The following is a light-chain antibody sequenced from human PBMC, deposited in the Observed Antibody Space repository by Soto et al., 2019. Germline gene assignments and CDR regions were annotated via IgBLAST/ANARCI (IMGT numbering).Light chain of an antibody. CDR1: QRVSSQ. CDR2: DAS. Sequence: VLTQSPATLSLSPGERATLSCRASQRVSSQLAWYQQKPGQAPRLFIYDASKRATGVPGRFSGSGSGTDFTLTISSLEPDDVAVYYCQQRSSWPTFGQGTRVEIK. J-gene: IGKJ1*01. V-gene: IGKV3-11*01. CDR3: QQRSSWPT.